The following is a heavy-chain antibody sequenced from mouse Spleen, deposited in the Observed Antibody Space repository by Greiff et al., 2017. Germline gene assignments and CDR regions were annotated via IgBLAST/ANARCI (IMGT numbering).Heavy chain of an antibody. J-gene: IGHJ2*01. V-gene: IGHV1-14*01. CDR3: AGTSYYFDY. Sequence: EVQLQQSGPELVKPGASVKMSCKASGYTFTSYVMHWVKQTPGQGLEWIGYINPYNDGTSYNAKFTGQATLTSDKSSSTAYMELSSLTSEDSAVYYCAGTSYYFDYGGQGTTLTGAS. CDR1: GYTFTSYV. CDR2: INPYNDGT.